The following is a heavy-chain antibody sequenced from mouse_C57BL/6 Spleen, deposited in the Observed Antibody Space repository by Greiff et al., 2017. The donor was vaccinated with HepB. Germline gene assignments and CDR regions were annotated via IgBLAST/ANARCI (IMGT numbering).Heavy chain of an antibody. CDR1: GYTFTGYW. D-gene: IGHD1-1*01. CDR2: ILPGSGST. V-gene: IGHV1-9*01. CDR3: ARSILDYYYGSSYYAMDY. J-gene: IGHJ4*01. Sequence: QVQLQQSGAELMKPGASVKLSCKATGYTFTGYWIEWVKQRPGHGLEWIGEILPGSGSTNYNEKFKGKATFTADTSSNTAYMQLSSLTTEDSAIYYCARSILDYYYGSSYYAMDYWGQGTSVTVSS.